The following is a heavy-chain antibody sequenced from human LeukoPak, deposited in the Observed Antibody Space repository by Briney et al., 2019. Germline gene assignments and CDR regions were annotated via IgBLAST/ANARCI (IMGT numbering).Heavy chain of an antibody. Sequence: SETLSLTCTVSVGSISSYYWSWIRQPAGKGLEWIGPIYTSGTINYNPSLKSRITMPVDTSKNQFSLKLSSVTAADTAVYHCARDYFDSSGYRHDVFDIWGQGTMVTVSS. D-gene: IGHD3-22*01. CDR2: IYTSGTI. J-gene: IGHJ3*02. CDR1: VGSISSYY. V-gene: IGHV4-4*07. CDR3: ARDYFDSSGYRHDVFDI.